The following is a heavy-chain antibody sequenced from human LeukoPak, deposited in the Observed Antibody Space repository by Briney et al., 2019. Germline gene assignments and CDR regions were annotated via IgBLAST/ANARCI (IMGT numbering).Heavy chain of an antibody. CDR1: GFIFSDYY. Sequence: PGGSLRLSCVASGFIFSDYYFNWFRQAPGKGLQWVSRISRDGDYKKYADSVKGRFTISRDNAKNTLYLQMNSLRADDTAMYYCTRDPDRARWGDCRGHSCPPNNWGHGTLVTVSS. CDR3: TRDPDRARWGDCRGHSCPPNN. CDR2: ISRDGDYK. D-gene: IGHD2-15*01. V-gene: IGHV3-74*01. J-gene: IGHJ4*01.